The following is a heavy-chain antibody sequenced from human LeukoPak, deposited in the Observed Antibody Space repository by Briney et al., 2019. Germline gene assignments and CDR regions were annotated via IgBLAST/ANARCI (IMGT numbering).Heavy chain of an antibody. CDR3: ARDASGWSVY. D-gene: IGHD6-19*01. CDR1: GFTFSTSW. Sequence: GGSQRLSCAASGFTFSTSWMSWLRQAPGKGLEWVANISPDGGERYSVDSVKGRFTVSRDNAENSLYLQMNSLRADDTAVYYCARDASGWSVYWGQGTLVTVSS. CDR2: ISPDGGER. V-gene: IGHV3-7*01. J-gene: IGHJ4*02.